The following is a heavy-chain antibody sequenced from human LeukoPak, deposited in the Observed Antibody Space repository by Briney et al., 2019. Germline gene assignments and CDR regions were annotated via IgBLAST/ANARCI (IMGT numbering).Heavy chain of an antibody. J-gene: IGHJ4*02. CDR1: GGSISSYY. CDR3: AREMYYDFWRGSDY. Sequence: SETLSLTCTVSGGSISSYYWSWIRQPPGKGLEWIGYISYSGSTSYNPSLKSRVTISVDTSKNQFSLKLSSVTAADTAVYYCAREMYYDFWRGSDYWGQGTLVTVSS. CDR2: ISYSGST. V-gene: IGHV4-59*01. D-gene: IGHD3-3*01.